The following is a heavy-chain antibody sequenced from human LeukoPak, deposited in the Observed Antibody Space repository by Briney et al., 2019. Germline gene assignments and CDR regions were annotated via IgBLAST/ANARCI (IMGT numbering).Heavy chain of an antibody. CDR1: GFTFSSYG. Sequence: PGGSLRLSCAASGFTFSSYGMHWVRQAPAKGREGVAVISYDGSNKYYADAVKGRFTISRDNSKNTLYLQMNSLRAEDTAVYYCAKDRSSSWPTHSDYWGHRTIVT. J-gene: IGHJ4*01. CDR2: ISYDGSNK. V-gene: IGHV3-30*18. D-gene: IGHD6-13*01. CDR3: AKDRSSSWPTHSDY.